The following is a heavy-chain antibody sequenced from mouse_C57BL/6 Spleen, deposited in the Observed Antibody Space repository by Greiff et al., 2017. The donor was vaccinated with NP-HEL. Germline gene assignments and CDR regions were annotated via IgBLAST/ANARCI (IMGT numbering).Heavy chain of an antibody. D-gene: IGHD3-2*02. Sequence: QVQLQQSGAELVKPGASVKLSCKASGYTFTSYWMHWVKQRPGRGLEWIGRIDPSSGGTKYNEKFKGKATLTVDNPSSTAYMQLSSLPSEDSAVYYGARRVDSSGYGFAYWGQGTLVTVSA. J-gene: IGHJ3*01. V-gene: IGHV1-72*01. CDR1: GYTFTSYW. CDR2: IDPSSGGT. CDR3: ARRVDSSGYGFAY.